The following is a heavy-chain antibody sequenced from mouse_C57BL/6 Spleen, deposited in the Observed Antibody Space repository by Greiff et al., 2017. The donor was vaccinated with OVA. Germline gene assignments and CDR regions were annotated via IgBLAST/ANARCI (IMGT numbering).Heavy chain of an antibody. CDR1: GFTFSSSG. V-gene: IGHV5-6*01. CDR2: ISSGGSYT. CDR3: ASLLDY. J-gene: IGHJ2*01. Sequence: EVMLVESGGDLVKPGGSLKLSCAASGFTFSSSGMSWVRQTPDKRLEWVATISSGGSYTYYPDSVKGRFTISRDNAKNTLYLQMSSLKAEDTAMYYCASLLDYWGQGTTLTVSS.